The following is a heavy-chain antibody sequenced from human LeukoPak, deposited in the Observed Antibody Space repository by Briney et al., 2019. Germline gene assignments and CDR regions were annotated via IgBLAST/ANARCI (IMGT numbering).Heavy chain of an antibody. J-gene: IGHJ4*02. Sequence: GGSLRLSYAASGFTFISYAMSWVSQPPGKGLEWVSAISGSGGSTYYADSVKGRFTISRDNSKNTLYLQMNSLRAEDTAVYYCGNGMVRGVWNDYWGQGTLVTVSS. D-gene: IGHD3-10*01. V-gene: IGHV3-23*01. CDR2: ISGSGGST. CDR3: GNGMVRGVWNDY. CDR1: GFTFISYA.